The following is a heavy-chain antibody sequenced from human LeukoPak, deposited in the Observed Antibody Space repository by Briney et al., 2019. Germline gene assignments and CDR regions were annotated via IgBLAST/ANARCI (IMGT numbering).Heavy chain of an antibody. D-gene: IGHD3-10*01. CDR2: IYPGDPDT. Sequence: GESLKISCKGSGYSFTSYWIGWVRQMPGKGLEWMGIIYPGDPDTRYSPSFQGQVTISADKSISTAYLQWSSLKVSDTAMYYCARITMVRGAGNAFDIWGQGTMVTVSS. CDR3: ARITMVRGAGNAFDI. CDR1: GYSFTSYW. J-gene: IGHJ3*02. V-gene: IGHV5-51*01.